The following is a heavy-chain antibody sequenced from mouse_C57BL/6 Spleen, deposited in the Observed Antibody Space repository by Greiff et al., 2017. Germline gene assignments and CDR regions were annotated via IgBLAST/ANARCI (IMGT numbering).Heavy chain of an antibody. CDR2: IYPRDGST. V-gene: IGHV1-78*01. Sequence: QVQLQQSDAELVKPGASVKISCKVSGYTFTDHTIHWMKQRPEQGLEWIGYIYPRDGSTKYNEKFKGKATLTADKSSSTASLQLNSLTSDDSAVYFCARRSRDYYAMDYWGQGTSGTVSS. J-gene: IGHJ4*01. CDR3: ARRSRDYYAMDY. CDR1: GYTFTDHT.